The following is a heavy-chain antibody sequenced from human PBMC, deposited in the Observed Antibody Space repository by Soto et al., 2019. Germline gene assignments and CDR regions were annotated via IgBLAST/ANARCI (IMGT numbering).Heavy chain of an antibody. CDR1: GFTFSSYS. Sequence: GGSLRLSCATSGFTFSSYSMNWVRQAPGKGLEWVSSISSSSSYIYYADSVKGRFTISRDNAKNSLYLQMNSLRAEDTAVYYCAKAEYYYYYGMDVWGQGTTVTVSS. CDR3: AKAEYYYYYGMDV. J-gene: IGHJ6*02. CDR2: ISSSSSYI. V-gene: IGHV3-21*01.